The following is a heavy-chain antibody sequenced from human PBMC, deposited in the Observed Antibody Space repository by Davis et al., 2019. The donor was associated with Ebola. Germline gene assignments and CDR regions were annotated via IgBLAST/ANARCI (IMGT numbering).Heavy chain of an antibody. J-gene: IGHJ6*03. CDR2: IIPIFGTT. CDR1: GGTFSSYA. Sequence: SVKVSCKASGGTFSSYAISWVRQAPGQGLEWMGGIIPIFGTTNYAPKFQGRVTITADESTRTAYMELSSLRSEDTAVYYCARDLPKSNLGYCTGGHCYSRYYYYMDVWGKGTTVTVSS. CDR3: ARDLPKSNLGYCTGGHCYSRYYYYMDV. V-gene: IGHV1-69*13. D-gene: IGHD2-15*01.